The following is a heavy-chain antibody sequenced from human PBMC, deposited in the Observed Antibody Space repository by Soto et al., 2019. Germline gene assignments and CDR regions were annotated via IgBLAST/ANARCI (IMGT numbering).Heavy chain of an antibody. CDR3: ARDSGVYLNLGYCSGGSCYSLLPGPSDY. CDR1: GFTFSSYS. CDR2: ISSSSSTI. J-gene: IGHJ4*02. V-gene: IGHV3-48*02. D-gene: IGHD2-15*01. Sequence: PGGSLRLSCAASGFTFSSYSMNWVRQAPGKGLEWVSYISSSSSTIYYADSVKGRFTISRDNAKNSLYLQMNSLRDEDTAVYYCARDSGVYLNLGYCSGGSCYSLLPGPSDYWGQGTLVTVSS.